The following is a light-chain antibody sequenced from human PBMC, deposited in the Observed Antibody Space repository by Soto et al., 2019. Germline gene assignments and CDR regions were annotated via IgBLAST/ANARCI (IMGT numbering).Light chain of an antibody. CDR3: ETWDSTQGV. J-gene: IGLJ3*02. CDR2: LEGTGGY. Sequence: QSVLTQSSSASASLGSSVKLTCTLSSGHSSYIIAWHQQQPGKAPRFLMKLEGTGGYNKGSGVPDRFSGSSSGADRYLSISNLQSEDEAVYYCETWDSTQGVFGGGTKLTVL. CDR1: SGHSSYI. V-gene: IGLV4-60*03.